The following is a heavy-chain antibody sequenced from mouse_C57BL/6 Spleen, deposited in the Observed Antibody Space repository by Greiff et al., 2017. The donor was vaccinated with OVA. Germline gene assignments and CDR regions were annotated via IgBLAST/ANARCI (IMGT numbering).Heavy chain of an antibody. CDR3: ARTMDYYGSSHAYFDV. D-gene: IGHD1-1*01. V-gene: IGHV1-61*01. J-gene: IGHJ1*03. CDR2: IYPSDSET. CDR1: GYTFTSYW. Sequence: QVQLQQPGAELVRPGSSVKLSCKASGYTFTSYWMDWVKQRPGQGLEWIGNIYPSDSETHYNQKFKDKATVTVDKSSSTAYMQLSSLTSEDSAVYYCARTMDYYGSSHAYFDVWGTGTTVTVSS.